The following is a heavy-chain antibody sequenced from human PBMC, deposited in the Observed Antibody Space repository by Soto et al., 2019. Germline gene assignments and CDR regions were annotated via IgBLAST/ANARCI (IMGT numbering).Heavy chain of an antibody. CDR1: GGSISSGGYY. CDR3: AGIYSGSPGGTLRY. CDR2: IYYSGST. Sequence: SETLSLTCTVSGGSISSGGYYWSWIRQHPGKGLEWIGYIYYSGSTYYNPSLKSRVTISVDTSKNQFSLKLSSVTAADTAMYYCAGIYSGSPGGTLRYWGQGTRVTVSS. V-gene: IGHV4-31*03. J-gene: IGHJ4*02. D-gene: IGHD1-26*01.